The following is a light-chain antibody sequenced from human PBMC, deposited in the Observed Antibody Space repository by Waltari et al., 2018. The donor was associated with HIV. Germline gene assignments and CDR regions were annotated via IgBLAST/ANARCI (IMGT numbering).Light chain of an antibody. CDR1: QGISSY. Sequence: DIQLTQSPSFLSASVGARVTIPCRASQGISSYLAWYQQKPGKAPKLLIYAASTLQRGVPSRFSGSRSGTEFTLTISSLQPEDFATYYCQQLNSYLGFTFGPGTKVDIK. J-gene: IGKJ3*01. V-gene: IGKV1-9*01. CDR2: AAS. CDR3: QQLNSYLGFT.